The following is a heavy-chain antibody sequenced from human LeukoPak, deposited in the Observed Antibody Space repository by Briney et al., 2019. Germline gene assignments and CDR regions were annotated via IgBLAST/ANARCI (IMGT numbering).Heavy chain of an antibody. CDR3: ARHYSSSWHDAFDI. V-gene: IGHV1-18*01. CDR2: ISAYNGNT. D-gene: IGHD6-13*01. Sequence: ASVKVSCKASGYTFTSYGISWVRQAPGQGLEWMGWISAYNGNTNYAQKFQGRVTITADESTSTAYMELSSLRSEDTAVYYCARHYSSSWHDAFDIWGQGTMVTVSS. CDR1: GYTFTSYG. J-gene: IGHJ3*02.